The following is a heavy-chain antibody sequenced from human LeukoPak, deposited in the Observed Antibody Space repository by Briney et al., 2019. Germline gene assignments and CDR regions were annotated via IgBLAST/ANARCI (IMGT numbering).Heavy chain of an antibody. Sequence: GSSVKVSCKASGGTFSSYAISWVRQAPGQGLEWMGWISAYNGNTNYAQKLQGRVTMTTDTSTSTAYMELRSLRSDDTAVYYCAREAYNWNDLSYWFDPWGQGTLVTVSS. D-gene: IGHD1-20*01. J-gene: IGHJ5*02. CDR2: ISAYNGNT. CDR3: AREAYNWNDLSYWFDP. CDR1: GGTFSSYA. V-gene: IGHV1-18*01.